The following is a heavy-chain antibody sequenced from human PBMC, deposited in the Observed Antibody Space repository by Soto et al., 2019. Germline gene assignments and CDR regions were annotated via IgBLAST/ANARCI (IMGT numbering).Heavy chain of an antibody. Sequence: EVQLVESGGGLIQPGGSLRLSCAAFGFTVSSKYMTWVRQAPGKGLEWVSVIYGGGTTYYADSLKGRFTISRDNSQNTLYLQMNSLRAEDTAVYYCVQTTGWPGFDFWGQGTLVTVSS. V-gene: IGHV3-53*01. CDR2: IYGGGTT. CDR1: GFTVSSKY. D-gene: IGHD6-19*01. J-gene: IGHJ4*02. CDR3: VQTTGWPGFDF.